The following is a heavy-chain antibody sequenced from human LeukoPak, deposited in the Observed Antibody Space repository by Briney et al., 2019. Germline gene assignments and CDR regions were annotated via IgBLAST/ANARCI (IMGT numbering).Heavy chain of an antibody. V-gene: IGHV3-43*02. J-gene: IGHJ3*02. CDR3: AKAHDRQLLHSAFDI. D-gene: IGHD6-13*01. CDR2: ISGDGGST. CDR1: GSTFDAYA. Sequence: GRCLRLSCAASGSTFDAYAMHWVRQAPGKGLEWVSLISGDGGSTYYADSVKGRFTISRDNSKNSLYLQMNSLRTEDTALYYCAKAHDRQLLHSAFDIWGQGTMVTVSS.